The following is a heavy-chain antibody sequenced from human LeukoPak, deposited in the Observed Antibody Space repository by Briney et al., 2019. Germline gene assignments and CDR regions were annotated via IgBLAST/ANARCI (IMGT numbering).Heavy chain of an antibody. Sequence: GGCLRLSCAASGFPFTPYTMNWIRQAPGKGLEWVASMSTSGTYTYYADSVKGRFTVSRDNAKNSLYLQMNSLRVEDTAVYYCAREGSSEEFDYWGQGTLVTVSS. D-gene: IGHD6-19*01. CDR2: MSTSGTYT. V-gene: IGHV3-21*01. J-gene: IGHJ4*02. CDR1: GFPFTPYT. CDR3: AREGSSEEFDY.